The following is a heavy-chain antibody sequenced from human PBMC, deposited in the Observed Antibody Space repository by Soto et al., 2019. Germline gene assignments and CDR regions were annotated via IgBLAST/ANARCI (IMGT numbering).Heavy chain of an antibody. CDR3: ARHGRGVGARPLDY. D-gene: IGHD1-26*01. CDR2: IFSTDEK. J-gene: IGHJ4*02. V-gene: IGHV2-26*01. Sequence: VTLKESGPVLVKPPETLTLTCTVSGFSLSNARMGVTWIRQPPGKAMECLAHIFSTDEKSYTTSLKSRLTSTKDTSNRRVVLTMTNMDPVNTVTYYCARHGRGVGARPLDYWGQGTLVTVSS. CDR1: GFSLSNARMG.